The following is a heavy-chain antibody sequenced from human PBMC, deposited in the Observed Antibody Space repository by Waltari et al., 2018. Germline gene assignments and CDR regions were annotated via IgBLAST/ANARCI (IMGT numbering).Heavy chain of an antibody. Sequence: EVYLAESGGALVQPGGSLRLSCVASGFPLRMYSMSWVRQAQGKGLEWVANIRFDGTGQYYVDSVRGRFTISRDNTRNSLYLQMNGLRDDDTAVYYCARGSADFVRFWDSWGQGTLVTVSS. J-gene: IGHJ4*02. CDR3: ARGSADFVRFWDS. D-gene: IGHD3-10*01. CDR2: IRFDGTGQ. CDR1: GFPLRMYS. V-gene: IGHV3-7*03.